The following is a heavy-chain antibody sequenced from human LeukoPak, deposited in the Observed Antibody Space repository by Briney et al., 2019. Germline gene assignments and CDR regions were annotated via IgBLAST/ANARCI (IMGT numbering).Heavy chain of an antibody. CDR2: INPNSGRA. V-gene: IGHV1-2*02. Sequence: ASVKVSCKASGYTFTNYYTHWVRQAPGQGLEWMGWINPNSGRATYAQKFQGRVTMTRDTSISTAYMELSSLRSDDTAVYYCARDRPQTPGVITPTFDYWGQGTLVTVSS. D-gene: IGHD2-21*01. J-gene: IGHJ4*02. CDR1: GYTFTNYY. CDR3: ARDRPQTPGVITPTFDY.